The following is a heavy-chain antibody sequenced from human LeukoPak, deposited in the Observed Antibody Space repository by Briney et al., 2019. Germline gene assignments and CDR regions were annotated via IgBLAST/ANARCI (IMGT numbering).Heavy chain of an antibody. CDR1: GFTSSSYS. Sequence: GGSLRLSCAASGFTSSSYSMNWVRQAPGKGLEWVSYISSSSSAIYYADSVKGRFTISRDNAKNSLFLQMNSLRADDTAVYYCAREYSSTSGRAFDIWGQGTMVTVSS. D-gene: IGHD6-6*01. V-gene: IGHV3-48*01. CDR3: AREYSSTSGRAFDI. CDR2: ISSSSSAI. J-gene: IGHJ3*02.